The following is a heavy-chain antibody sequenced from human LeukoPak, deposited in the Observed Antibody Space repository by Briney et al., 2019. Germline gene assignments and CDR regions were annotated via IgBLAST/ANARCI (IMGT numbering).Heavy chain of an antibody. CDR2: ISSNSGTL. V-gene: IGHV3-48*02. D-gene: IGHD3-16*01. CDR1: GFTFTSHS. Sequence: GGSLRLSCAVSGFTFTSHSMNWVRQAPGKGLEWIAYISSNSGTLDYAASVKGRFTISRDNAKNSLYLQMSSLRDEDTAVYYCASLMTTFYYLDYWGREPWSPSPQ. J-gene: IGHJ4*02. CDR3: ASLMTTFYYLDY.